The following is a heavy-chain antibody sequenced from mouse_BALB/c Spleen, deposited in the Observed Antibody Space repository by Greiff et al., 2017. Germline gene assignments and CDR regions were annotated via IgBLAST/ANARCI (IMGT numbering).Heavy chain of an antibody. D-gene: IGHD1-1*01. J-gene: IGHJ2*01. CDR3: ARHESSSYFDY. CDR2: ISNGGGST. V-gene: IGHV5-12-2*01. Sequence: EVHLVESGGGLVQPGGSLKLSCAASGFTFSSYTMSWVRQTPEKRLEWVAYISNGGGSTYYPDTVKGRFTISRDNAKNTLYLQMSSLKSEDTAMYYCARHESSSYFDYWGQGTTLTVSS. CDR1: GFTFSSYT.